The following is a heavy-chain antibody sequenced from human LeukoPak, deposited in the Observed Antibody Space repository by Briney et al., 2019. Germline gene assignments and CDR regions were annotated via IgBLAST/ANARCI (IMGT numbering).Heavy chain of an antibody. J-gene: IGHJ4*02. Sequence: PGGSLRLSCAASGFTFSSYSMNWVRQAPRKRLEWVSSISSSSSYIYYADSVKGRFTISRDNAKNSLYLQMNSLRAEDTAVYYCARTDTLYYDSSGYYEFTDYWGQGTLVTVSS. CDR2: ISSSSSYI. D-gene: IGHD3-22*01. CDR1: GFTFSSYS. V-gene: IGHV3-21*01. CDR3: ARTDTLYYDSSGYYEFTDY.